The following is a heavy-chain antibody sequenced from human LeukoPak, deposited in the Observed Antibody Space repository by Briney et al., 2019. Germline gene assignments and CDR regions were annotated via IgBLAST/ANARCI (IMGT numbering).Heavy chain of an antibody. CDR1: GFTFSSYA. D-gene: IGHD3-3*01. V-gene: IGHV3-23*01. Sequence: GGSLRLSCAASGFTFSSYAMNWVRQAPGKGLEWVAAISGGAHSTYHADSVRGRFTISRDNSKNTLYLQMNSLRVDDTAVYHCAKGLSASGRFNAFDIWSQGTMVTVSS. CDR3: AKGLSASGRFNAFDI. J-gene: IGHJ3*02. CDR2: ISGGAHST.